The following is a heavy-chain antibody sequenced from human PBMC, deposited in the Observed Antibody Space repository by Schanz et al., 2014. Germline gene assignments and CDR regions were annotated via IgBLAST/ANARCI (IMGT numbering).Heavy chain of an antibody. Sequence: VQLEQSGAEVKKPGSSVKVSCKASGGTFSSFGINWVRQAPGQGLEWLGWMNPNSGNPGFAQKFRGRVTITADKSSDTAYMELSSLRSEDTAVYYCAREVGLYDRGWFDPWGQGTLVTVSS. J-gene: IGHJ5*02. CDR1: GGTFSSFG. D-gene: IGHD3-22*01. CDR2: MNPNSGNP. V-gene: IGHV1-69*04. CDR3: AREVGLYDRGWFDP.